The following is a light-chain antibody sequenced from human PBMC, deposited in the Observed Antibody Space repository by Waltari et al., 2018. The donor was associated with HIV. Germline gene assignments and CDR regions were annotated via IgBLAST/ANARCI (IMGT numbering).Light chain of an antibody. CDR1: KLADKY. CDR3: QAWDSNTVV. CDR2: QDA. V-gene: IGLV3-1*01. Sequence: SYDLSQPPSVSVSPGQTASITCSGDKLADKYVSWYPQKPGQSPVLVIYQDAKRPSGIPERFSGSNSGNTATVTISGTQATDEGDYYCQAWDSNTVVFGGGTKLTVL. J-gene: IGLJ2*01.